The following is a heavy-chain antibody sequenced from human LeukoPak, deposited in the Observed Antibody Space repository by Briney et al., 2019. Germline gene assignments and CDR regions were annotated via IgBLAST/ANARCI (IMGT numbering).Heavy chain of an antibody. J-gene: IGHJ6*03. Sequence: SETLSLTCTVSDASLTNVNYYWGWIRQPPGKGLEWIASVYYSGSTYYSPFFRGRVTISVETSKSQFSLRLNSVTAADTAIYFCAKGGDWDYYYYMDVWGKGTTVTVSS. D-gene: IGHD3-9*01. CDR3: AKGGDWDYYYYMDV. V-gene: IGHV4-39*01. CDR2: VYYSGST. CDR1: DASLTNVNYY.